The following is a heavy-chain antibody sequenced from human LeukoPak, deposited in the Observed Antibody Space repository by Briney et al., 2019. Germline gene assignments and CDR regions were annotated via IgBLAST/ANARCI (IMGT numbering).Heavy chain of an antibody. V-gene: IGHV1-46*01. D-gene: IGHD6-13*01. J-gene: IGHJ3*02. Sequence: ASVKVSCKASGYTFTSYYMHWVRQAPGQGLEWMGIINPSGGSTSYAQKFQGRVTMTRDTSTSTVYMELSSLRSEDTAVYYCARDIGVAAAGRQDAFDIWGQGTMVTVSS. CDR3: ARDIGVAAAGRQDAFDI. CDR2: INPSGGST. CDR1: GYTFTSYY.